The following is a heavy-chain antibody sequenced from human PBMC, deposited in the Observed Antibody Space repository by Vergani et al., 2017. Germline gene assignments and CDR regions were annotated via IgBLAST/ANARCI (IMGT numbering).Heavy chain of an antibody. V-gene: IGHV2-5*02. D-gene: IGHD6-19*01. CDR2: IYWDDDK. CDR3: AHYDIAVAGTLFIDY. Sequence: QITLKESGPTLVKLTQTLTLTCTFSGFSLSTSGVGVGWIRQPPGKALEWLALIYWDDDKRYSPSLKSRLTITKDTSKNQVVLTMTNMDPVDTATYYCAHYDIAVAGTLFIDYWGQGTLVTVSS. CDR1: GFSLSTSGVG. J-gene: IGHJ4*02.